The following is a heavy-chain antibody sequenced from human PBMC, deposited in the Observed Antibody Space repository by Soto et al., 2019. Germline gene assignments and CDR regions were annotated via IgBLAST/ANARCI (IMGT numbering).Heavy chain of an antibody. CDR3: ARDRSVAVAGTRLYGMDV. V-gene: IGHV3-30-3*01. Sequence: TGGSLRLSCAASGFTFSSYAMHWVRQAPGKGLEWVAVISYDGSNKYYADSVKGRFTISRDNSKNTLYLQMNSLRAEDTAVYYCARDRSVAVAGTRLYGMDVWGQGTTVTVSS. D-gene: IGHD6-19*01. CDR2: ISYDGSNK. CDR1: GFTFSSYA. J-gene: IGHJ6*02.